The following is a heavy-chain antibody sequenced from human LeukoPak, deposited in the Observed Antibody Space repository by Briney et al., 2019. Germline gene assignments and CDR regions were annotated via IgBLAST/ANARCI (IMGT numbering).Heavy chain of an antibody. CDR2: IWYDGSSK. CDR3: AKGRSSGDDAFDI. Sequence: PGGSLRLSCAASGFSFSSYGMHWVRQAPGKGLEWVAVIWYDGSSKFYGDSVKGRFTISRDQLKNTLYLQMNSLRAEDTGVYYCAKGRSSGDDAFDIWGQGTMVTVSS. CDR1: GFSFSSYG. D-gene: IGHD3-10*01. V-gene: IGHV3-33*03. J-gene: IGHJ3*02.